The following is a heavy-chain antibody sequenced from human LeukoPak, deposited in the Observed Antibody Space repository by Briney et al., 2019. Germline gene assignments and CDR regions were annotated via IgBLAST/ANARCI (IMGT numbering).Heavy chain of an antibody. CDR2: INPSGST. V-gene: IGHV4-34*01. CDR1: GGSFSGYY. Sequence: PSETLSLTCAVYGGSFSGYYWSWTRQPAGKGLKWIGEINPSGSTNYNPSLKSRVTISVDTSKNQFSLKLSSVTAADTAVYYCARGCRRGRDGYKSWFDPWGQGTLVTVSS. D-gene: IGHD5-24*01. CDR3: ARGCRRGRDGYKSWFDP. J-gene: IGHJ5*02.